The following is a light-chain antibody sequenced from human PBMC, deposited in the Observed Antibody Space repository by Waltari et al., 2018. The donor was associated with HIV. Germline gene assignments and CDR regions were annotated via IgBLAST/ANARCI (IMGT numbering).Light chain of an antibody. CDR1: QSISSW. CDR2: RAS. J-gene: IGKJ1*01. CDR3: QQYYSYPWT. V-gene: IGKV1-5*03. Sequence: DIQMTQSPSTLSASVGDRVTITCRASQSISSWLAWYQQKPGKAPKLLIYRASGLESGVPSRFSGSGSGTEFTLTVSSLQPDDFAAYYCQQYYSYPWTFGQGTKVEI.